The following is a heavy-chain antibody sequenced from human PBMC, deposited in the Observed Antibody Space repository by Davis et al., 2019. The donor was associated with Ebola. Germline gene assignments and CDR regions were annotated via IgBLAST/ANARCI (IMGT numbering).Heavy chain of an antibody. CDR1: GFTFSSYS. J-gene: IGHJ4*02. CDR3: ARYSSG. D-gene: IGHD6-19*01. CDR2: IKQDGSEK. V-gene: IGHV3-7*01. Sequence: GESLKISCAASGFTFSSYSMNWVRQAPGKGLEWVANIKQDGSEKYYVDSVKGRFTISRDNAKNSLYLQMNSLRAEDTAVYYCARYSSGWGQGTLVTVSS.